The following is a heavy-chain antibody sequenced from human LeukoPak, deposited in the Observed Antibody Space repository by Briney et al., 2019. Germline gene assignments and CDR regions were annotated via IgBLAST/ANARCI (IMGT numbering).Heavy chain of an antibody. CDR2: IYYSGST. J-gene: IGHJ3*02. V-gene: IGHV4-59*01. D-gene: IGHD3-10*01. CDR1: GGPISSYY. Sequence: SETLSLTCTVSGGPISSYYWSWIRQPPGKGLEWIGYIYYSGSTNYNPSLKSRVTISVDTSKNQFSLKLSSVTAADTAVYYCARADYYGSGSQRGAFDIWGQGTMVTVSS. CDR3: ARADYYGSGSQRGAFDI.